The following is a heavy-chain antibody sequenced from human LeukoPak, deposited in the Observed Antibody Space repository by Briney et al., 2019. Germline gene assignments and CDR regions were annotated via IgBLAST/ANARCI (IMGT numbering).Heavy chain of an antibody. CDR2: IYHSGST. D-gene: IGHD2/OR15-2a*01. J-gene: IGHJ5*02. V-gene: IGHV4-30-2*01. CDR3: ARDFSRLDA. CDR1: GGSISSGGYY. Sequence: SETLSLTCTVSGGSISSGGYYWSWIRQPPGKGLEWIGYIYHSGSTYYNPSLKSRVTISVDRSKNQFSLKLSSVTAADAAVYYCARDFSRLDAWGQGTLVTVSS.